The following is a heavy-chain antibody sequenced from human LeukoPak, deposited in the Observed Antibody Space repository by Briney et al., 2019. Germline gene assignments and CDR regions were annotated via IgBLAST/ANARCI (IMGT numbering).Heavy chain of an antibody. Sequence: PGGSLRLSCAASGFTFSSYGMHWVRQAPGKGLEWVTVIWYDGSNKYYADSVKGRFTISRDNSKNTLYLQMNSLRAEDTAVYYCARGYDFWSGYYDPTFDYWGQGTLVTVSS. CDR1: GFTFSSYG. CDR3: ARGYDFWSGYYDPTFDY. CDR2: IWYDGSNK. V-gene: IGHV3-33*01. D-gene: IGHD3-3*01. J-gene: IGHJ4*02.